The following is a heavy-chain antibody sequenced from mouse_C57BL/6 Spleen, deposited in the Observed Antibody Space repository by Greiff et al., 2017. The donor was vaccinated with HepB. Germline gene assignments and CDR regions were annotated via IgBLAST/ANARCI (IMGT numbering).Heavy chain of an antibody. J-gene: IGHJ1*03. CDR3: ARLAGYFDV. V-gene: IGHV1-82*01. Sequence: VQLQESGPELVKPGASVKISCKASGYAFSSSWMNWVKQRPGKGLEWIGRIYPGDGDTNYNGKFKGKATLTADKSSSTAYMQHSSLTSEDSAVYFCARLAGYFDVWGTGTTVTVSS. CDR1: GYAFSSSW. CDR2: IYPGDGDT.